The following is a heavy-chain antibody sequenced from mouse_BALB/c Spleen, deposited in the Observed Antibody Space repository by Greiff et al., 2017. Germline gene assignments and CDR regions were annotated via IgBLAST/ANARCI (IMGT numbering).Heavy chain of an antibody. Sequence: VQLQQSGAELVKPGASVKLSCTASGFNIKDTYMHWVKQRPEQGLEWIGRIDPANGNTKYDPKFQGKATITADTSSNTAYLQLSSLTSEDTAVYYCARTGGNPYYFDYWGQGTTLTVSS. V-gene: IGHV14-3*02. D-gene: IGHD2-1*01. CDR2: IDPANGNT. CDR1: GFNIKDTY. J-gene: IGHJ2*01. CDR3: ARTGGNPYYFDY.